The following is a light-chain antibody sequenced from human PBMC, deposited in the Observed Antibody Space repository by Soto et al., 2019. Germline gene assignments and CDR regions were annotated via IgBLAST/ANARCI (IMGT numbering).Light chain of an antibody. CDR1: QGVSTW. CDR2: TAS. CDR3: QQAASFPIT. J-gene: IGKJ5*01. Sequence: DIQMTQSPSSVSASVGDRVTITCRASQGVSTWLAWNQQKPGKAPNLLIYTASSLQSGVPSRFSGSGSGTDFTLTINGLQPEDFATYYCQQAASFPITFGQGTRLEI. V-gene: IGKV1-12*01.